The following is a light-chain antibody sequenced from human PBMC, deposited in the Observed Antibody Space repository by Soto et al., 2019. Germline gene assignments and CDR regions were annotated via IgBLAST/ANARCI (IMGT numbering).Light chain of an antibody. J-gene: IGLJ1*01. CDR2: SNH. CDR3: AAWDDSLNGYA. V-gene: IGLV1-44*01. Sequence: QSVLTQPPSASGIPGQRVTISCSGSSSNIGSNTVSWYQQLPGKAPKLLISSNHQRPSGVPDRFSGSKSGTSASLAISGLQSEDEADYYCAAWDDSLNGYAFGTGTKVTVL. CDR1: SSNIGSNT.